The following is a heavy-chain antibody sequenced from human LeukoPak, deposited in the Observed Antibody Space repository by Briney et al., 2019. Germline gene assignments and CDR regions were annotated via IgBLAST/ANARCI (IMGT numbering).Heavy chain of an antibody. J-gene: IGHJ4*02. CDR1: GFTFSNFW. Sequence: PRGSLRLSCAASGFTFSNFWMSWVRQAPGKGLEWVADIKEDGSTILFVDSMRGRFTISRDNAKNSLYLQMNSLRVEDTGVYYCVRDPGWGAIDYWGRGILVTVTS. V-gene: IGHV3-7*01. CDR3: VRDPGWGAIDY. D-gene: IGHD7-27*01. CDR2: IKEDGSTI.